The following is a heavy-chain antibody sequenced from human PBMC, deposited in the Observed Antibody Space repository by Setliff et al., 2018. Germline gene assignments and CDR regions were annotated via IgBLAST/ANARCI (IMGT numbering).Heavy chain of an antibody. CDR2: IYYSGST. D-gene: IGHD2-21*01. CDR3: ARVTYCGGDCYSFDY. J-gene: IGHJ4*02. V-gene: IGHV4-31*03. CDR1: GGSISSGGYY. Sequence: TSETLSLTCTVSGGSISSGGYYWSWIRQHPGKGLEWIGYIYYSGSTYYNPSLKSRVTISVDTSKNQFSLKLSSVTAADTAVYFCARVTYCGGDCYSFDYWGQGTLVTVSS.